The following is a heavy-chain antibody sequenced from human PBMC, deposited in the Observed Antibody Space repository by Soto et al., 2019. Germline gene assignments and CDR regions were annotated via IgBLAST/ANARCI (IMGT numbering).Heavy chain of an antibody. CDR2: IYPGDSDT. V-gene: IGHV5-51*01. J-gene: IGHJ6*02. CDR1: GYSFTSYW. CDR3: ARVGSGWRPYYYYGMDV. D-gene: IGHD6-19*01. Sequence: GESLKISCKGSGYSFTSYWIGWVRQMPGKGLEWMGIIYPGDSDTRYSPSFQGQVTISADKSISTAYLQWSSLKASDTAMYYCARVGSGWRPYYYYGMDVWGQGTTVTVSS.